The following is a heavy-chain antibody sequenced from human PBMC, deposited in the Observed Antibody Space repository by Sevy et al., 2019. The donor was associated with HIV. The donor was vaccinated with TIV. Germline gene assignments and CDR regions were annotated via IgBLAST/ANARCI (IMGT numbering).Heavy chain of an antibody. J-gene: IGHJ5*01. D-gene: IGHD2-21*02. CDR3: AKELARHVTGKPLYFVS. Sequence: GGSLRLSCAASGFTFSTYVMTWVRQAPGKGLEWVSSISGSGDSTYYPDSVKGRFTISRDNSKNTVYLQMNSLRAEDTPIFYCAKELARHVTGKPLYFVSWGHGAPVTVSS. CDR1: GFTFSTYV. V-gene: IGHV3-23*01. CDR2: ISGSGDST.